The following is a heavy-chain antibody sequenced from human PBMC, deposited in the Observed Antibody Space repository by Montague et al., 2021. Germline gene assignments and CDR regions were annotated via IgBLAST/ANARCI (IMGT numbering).Heavy chain of an antibody. CDR3: AKQDYFVSGTSYKGFDP. CDR2: MFYGGAT. J-gene: IGHJ5*02. Sequence: SETLSLTCTVSSGSIFHAHWSWVRQPPGKGLEWLGSMFYGGATSNNPSLKSRVTMSIDTSTNQFSLKLSFVTAADTAVYYCAKQDYFVSGTSYKGFDPWGQGILDTVSS. CDR1: SGSIFHAH. D-gene: IGHD3-10*01. V-gene: IGHV4-59*08.